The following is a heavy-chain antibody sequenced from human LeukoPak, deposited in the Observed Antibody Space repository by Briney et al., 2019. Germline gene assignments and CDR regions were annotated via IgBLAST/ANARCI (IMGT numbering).Heavy chain of an antibody. J-gene: IGHJ4*02. Sequence: QAGGSLRLSCAASGFTFSSYAMSWVRQAPGKGLEGVSGISGSGDTTKYADSVKGRFTISRDNSKNTLYLQMNSLRADDTAVYYCGKSGSRDWDYFEYWGQGTLVTASS. D-gene: IGHD6-19*01. CDR3: GKSGSRDWDYFEY. CDR2: ISGSGDTT. V-gene: IGHV3-23*01. CDR1: GFTFSSYA.